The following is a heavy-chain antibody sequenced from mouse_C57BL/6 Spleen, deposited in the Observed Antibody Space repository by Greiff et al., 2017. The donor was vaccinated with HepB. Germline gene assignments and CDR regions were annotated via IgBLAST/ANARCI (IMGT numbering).Heavy chain of an antibody. CDR1: GYTFTSYW. D-gene: IGHD1-1*01. Sequence: QVQLKQPGAELVKPGASVELSCKASGYTFTSYWMQWVKQRPGQGLEWIGEIDPSDSYTNYNQKFKGKATLTVDTSSSTAYMQLSSLTSEDSAVYYCARDGSRGWYFDVWGTGTTVTVSS. CDR3: ARDGSRGWYFDV. J-gene: IGHJ1*03. V-gene: IGHV1-50*01. CDR2: IDPSDSYT.